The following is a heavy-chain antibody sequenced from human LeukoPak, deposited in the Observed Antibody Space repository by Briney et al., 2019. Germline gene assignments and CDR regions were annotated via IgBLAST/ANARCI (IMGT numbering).Heavy chain of an antibody. V-gene: IGHV4-59*08. CDR2: IYDSGST. D-gene: IGHD3-16*01. CDR1: GGSIRSYH. CDR3: ARQYYGYSGGGLDY. Sequence: SETLSLTCTVSGGSIRSYHWSWIRQPPGKRLEWIGYIYDSGSTNYNPSLKSRVTISIDTSKNQFSLKLSSVTAADTALYYCARQYYGYSGGGLDYWGQGTLVTVSS. J-gene: IGHJ4*02.